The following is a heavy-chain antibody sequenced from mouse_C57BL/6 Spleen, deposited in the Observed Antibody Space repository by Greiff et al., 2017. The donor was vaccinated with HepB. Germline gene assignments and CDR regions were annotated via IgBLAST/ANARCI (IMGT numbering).Heavy chain of an antibody. D-gene: IGHD1-1*01. J-gene: IGHJ4*01. CDR3: ARPPYYYGSSYAMDY. CDR2: ISSGSSTI. Sequence: DVHLVESGGGLVKPGGSLKLSCAASGFTFSDYGMHWVRQAPEKGLEWVAYISSGSSTIYYADTVKGRFTISRDNAKNTLFLQMTSLRSEDTAMYYCARPPYYYGSSYAMDYWGQGTSVTVSS. CDR1: GFTFSDYG. V-gene: IGHV5-17*01.